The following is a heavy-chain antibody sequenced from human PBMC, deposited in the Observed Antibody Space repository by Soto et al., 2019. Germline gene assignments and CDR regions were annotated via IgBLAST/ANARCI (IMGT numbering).Heavy chain of an antibody. V-gene: IGHV4-30-4*01. CDR1: GDSINSGDYY. Sequence: QVRLQESGPRLVKPSQTLTLTCTVSGDSINSGDYYWNWIRQPPVKGLEWIGYVYYSGSTYYNSSLRSRLSISLDTSKTQFSLSLGSVTAADTAMYYCARELRDEFGHPVGFDIWGHGTPVTVSS. D-gene: IGHD3-10*01. CDR3: ARELRDEFGHPVGFDI. J-gene: IGHJ3*02. CDR2: VYYSGST.